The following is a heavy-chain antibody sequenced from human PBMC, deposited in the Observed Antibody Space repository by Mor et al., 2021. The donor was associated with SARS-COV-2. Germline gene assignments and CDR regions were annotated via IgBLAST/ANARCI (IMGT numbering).Heavy chain of an antibody. CDR2: IIPIFGTI. J-gene: IGHJ2*01. D-gene: IGHD5-12*01. V-gene: IGHV1-69*06. CDR3: ARLAMATLYWYFDL. Sequence: MGGIIPIFGTINYAQNFQGRVTITADRSTSTAYMELTSLRSGDTAVYYCARLAMATLYWYFDLWGRGTLVTVS.